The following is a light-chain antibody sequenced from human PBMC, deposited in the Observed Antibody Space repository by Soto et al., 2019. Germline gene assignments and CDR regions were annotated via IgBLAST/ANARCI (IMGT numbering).Light chain of an antibody. CDR2: EVN. CDR1: SSDVGGYKF. CDR3: LSYTSANTRV. Sequence: QSALTQPASVSASPGQSITISCTGTSSDVGGYKFVSWYQHHLGKAPKLMIYEVNNRPSGVSNRFSGSKSGNTASLTISGLQPEDEADYYCLSYTSANTRVFGGGTKVTVL. V-gene: IGLV2-14*01. J-gene: IGLJ3*02.